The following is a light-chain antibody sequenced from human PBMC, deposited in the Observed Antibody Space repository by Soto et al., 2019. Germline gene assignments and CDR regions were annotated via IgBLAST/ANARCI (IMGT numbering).Light chain of an antibody. CDR2: AAS. V-gene: IGKV1-39*01. CDR3: QQSYSTPPT. J-gene: IGKJ2*01. Sequence: DIQMTQSPSSLSASVGDRVTITCRASQSISSYLNWYQQKPGKAPKLLIYAASSLQSGVPSRFSGSGSGTDFTLTISTLQPEDFATYYCQQSYSTPPTFGQGTYLEIK. CDR1: QSISSY.